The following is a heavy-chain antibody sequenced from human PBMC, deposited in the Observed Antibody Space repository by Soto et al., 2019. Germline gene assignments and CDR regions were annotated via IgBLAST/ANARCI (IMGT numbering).Heavy chain of an antibody. V-gene: IGHV3-23*01. Sequence: GGSLRLSCAASGFTFSSYAMSWVRQAPGKGLEWVSAISGSGGCTYYADSVKGRFTISRDNSKNTLYLQINSLRAEDTAVYYCAACGGYYEQGAFDIWGQGTKVTVSS. J-gene: IGHJ3*02. CDR3: AACGGYYEQGAFDI. D-gene: IGHD3-22*01. CDR1: GFTFSSYA. CDR2: ISGSGGCT.